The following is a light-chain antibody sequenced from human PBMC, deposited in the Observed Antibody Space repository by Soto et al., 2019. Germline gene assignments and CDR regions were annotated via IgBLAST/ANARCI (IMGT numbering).Light chain of an antibody. CDR3: SSYINKNFYYV. Sequence: QSALTQPASVAGSPGQSITISCTGTSSDVGAYNYVSWYQQHPGKAPKLLIYEVSNRPSGISNRFSGSKSGNTASLTIAGVQDEDDADYYCSSYINKNFYYVFGNGTKLTVL. J-gene: IGLJ1*01. V-gene: IGLV2-14*01. CDR1: SSDVGAYNY. CDR2: EVS.